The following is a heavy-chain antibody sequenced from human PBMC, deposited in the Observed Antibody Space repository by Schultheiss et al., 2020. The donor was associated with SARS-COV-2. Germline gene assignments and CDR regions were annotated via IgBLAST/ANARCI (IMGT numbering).Heavy chain of an antibody. V-gene: IGHV1-2*02. CDR1: GYTFTSYD. CDR3: ASFYYYDSSGYYDYHRDAFDI. J-gene: IGHJ3*02. Sequence: ASVKVSCKASGYTFTSYDINWVRQAPGQGPEWMGWINPNSGSTNYAQKFQGRVTMTRDTSISTAYMELSRLRSDDTAVYYCASFYYYDSSGYYDYHRDAFDIWGQGTMVTVSS. CDR2: INPNSGST. D-gene: IGHD3-22*01.